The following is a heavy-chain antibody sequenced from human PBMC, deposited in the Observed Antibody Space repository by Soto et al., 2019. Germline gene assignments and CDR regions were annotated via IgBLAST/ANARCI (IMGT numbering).Heavy chain of an antibody. D-gene: IGHD3-22*01. J-gene: IGHJ4*02. CDR3: ARDSGLPYYYDSSGYYFSGSY. CDR2: ISYDGSNK. CDR1: GFTFSSYA. Sequence: PGGSLRLSCAASGFTFSSYAMHWVRQAPGKGLEWVAVISYDGSNKYYADSVKGRFTISRDNSKNTLYLQMNSLRAEDTAVYYCARDSGLPYYYDSSGYYFSGSYWGQGTLVTVSS. V-gene: IGHV3-30-3*01.